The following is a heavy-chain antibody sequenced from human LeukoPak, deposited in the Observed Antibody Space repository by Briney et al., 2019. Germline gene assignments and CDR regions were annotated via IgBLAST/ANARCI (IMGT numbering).Heavy chain of an antibody. CDR1: GGSLSGYY. V-gene: IGHV4-34*01. CDR3: ASYRQYYDFWSGGPFDP. Sequence: SETLSLTCAVYGGSLSGYYWSWIRQPPGKGLEWVGEINHSGSTNYNPSLKSRVTISVDTSKNQFSLKLSSVTAADTAVYYCASYRQYYDFWSGGPFDPWGQGTLVTVSS. J-gene: IGHJ5*02. CDR2: INHSGST. D-gene: IGHD3-3*01.